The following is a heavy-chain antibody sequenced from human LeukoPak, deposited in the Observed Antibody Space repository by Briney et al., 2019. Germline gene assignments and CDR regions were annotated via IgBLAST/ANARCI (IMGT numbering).Heavy chain of an antibody. J-gene: IGHJ5*02. D-gene: IGHD6-6*01. V-gene: IGHV3-33*01. Sequence: PGGSLGLSCAASGFTFSNYGMHWVRQAPGKGLEWVAVIWFDGSEKYYTDSVKGRFTISRDNSKNTLSLQMNSLRAEDTAVYYCARGQLSLNWFDPWGQGTLVTVSS. CDR2: IWFDGSEK. CDR1: GFTFSNYG. CDR3: ARGQLSLNWFDP.